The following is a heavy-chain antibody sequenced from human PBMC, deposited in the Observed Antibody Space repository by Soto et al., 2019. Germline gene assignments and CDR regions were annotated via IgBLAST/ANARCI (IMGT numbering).Heavy chain of an antibody. CDR2: ISGSGGST. CDR3: AKDDYGDYWSGYYFDY. V-gene: IGHV3-23*01. Sequence: GGSLRLTCVASGFTFSSYAMSWVRHAPGKGLEWVSAISGSGGSTYYADSVKGRFTISRDNSKNTLYLQMNSLRAEDTAVYYCAKDDYGDYWSGYYFDYWGQGTLVTVSS. D-gene: IGHD4-17*01. CDR1: GFTFSSYA. J-gene: IGHJ4*02.